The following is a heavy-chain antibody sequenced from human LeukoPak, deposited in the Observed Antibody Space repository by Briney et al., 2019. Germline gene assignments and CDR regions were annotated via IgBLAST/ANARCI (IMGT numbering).Heavy chain of an antibody. Sequence: GGTLRLSCAASGFTFSSYAMHWVRQAPGKGLEWVALISYDGSNKYYADSVKGRFTISRDNSKNTLYLQMNSLRAEDTAVYYCAALKGGHFDYWGQGTLVTVSS. J-gene: IGHJ4*02. CDR2: ISYDGSNK. CDR1: GFTFSSYA. CDR3: AALKGGHFDY. V-gene: IGHV3-30-3*01. D-gene: IGHD3-16*01.